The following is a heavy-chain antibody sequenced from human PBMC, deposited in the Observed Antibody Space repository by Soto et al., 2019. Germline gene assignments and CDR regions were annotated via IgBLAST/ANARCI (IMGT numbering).Heavy chain of an antibody. V-gene: IGHV4-59*01. D-gene: IGHD4-4*01. CDR3: ARALRSNYPAR. Sequence: PSETLSLTCTVSGASFTTYYWSWIRQPPGKGLEWIGHVYFSGSTNYNPSLDSRVSISVDTSQNQFSLKLTSSTAADTAVYYCARALRSNYPARWVQGTLDTVSS. CDR2: VYFSGST. CDR1: GASFTTYY. J-gene: IGHJ4*02.